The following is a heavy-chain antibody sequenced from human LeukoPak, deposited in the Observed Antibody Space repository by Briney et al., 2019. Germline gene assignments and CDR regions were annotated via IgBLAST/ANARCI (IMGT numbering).Heavy chain of an antibody. CDR2: IWYDGSNK. CDR3: ATRLGVHAFDI. CDR1: GFTFSSYG. D-gene: IGHD3-10*01. V-gene: IGHV3-33*01. J-gene: IGHJ3*02. Sequence: GGSLRLSCAASGFTFSSYGMHWVRQAPGKGLEWVAVIWYDGSNKYYADSVKGRFTISRDNSKNTLYLQMNSLRAEDTAVYYCATRLGVHAFDIWGQGTMVTVSS.